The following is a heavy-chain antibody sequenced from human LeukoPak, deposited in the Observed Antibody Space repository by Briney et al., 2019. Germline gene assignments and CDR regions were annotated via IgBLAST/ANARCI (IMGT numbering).Heavy chain of an antibody. J-gene: IGHJ4*02. V-gene: IGHV4-59*11. Sequence: SETLSLACTVSGGSISSHYWGWLRQPPGKGLEWIAYLRDTGGTKANPSLESRVALSADTSKTQISLRLTSVTAANTAIYYIAPIWCGDIVGFFDFWGQGILVTVSS. CDR3: APIWCGDIVGFFDF. CDR1: GGSISSHY. D-gene: IGHD3-3*01. CDR2: LRDTGGT.